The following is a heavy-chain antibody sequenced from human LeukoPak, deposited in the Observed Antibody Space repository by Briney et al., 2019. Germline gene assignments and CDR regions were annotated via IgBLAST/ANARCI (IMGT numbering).Heavy chain of an antibody. CDR2: MSYDGSNK. V-gene: IGHV3-30*04. J-gene: IGHJ4*02. CDR3: ARDIYGDYAY. D-gene: IGHD4-17*01. CDR1: GFTFDIYA. Sequence: GGSLRLSCAASGFTFDIYAMHWVRQAPGKGLEWVAVMSYDGSNKYYADSVKGRFTISRDNSRNTLHLQMSSLRVADTAMYYCARDIYGDYAYWGQGTLVTVSS.